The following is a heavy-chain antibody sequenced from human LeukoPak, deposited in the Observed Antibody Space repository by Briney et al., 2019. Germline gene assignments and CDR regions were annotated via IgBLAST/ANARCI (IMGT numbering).Heavy chain of an antibody. CDR2: ISSSSSYI. CDR1: RFTFSSYS. V-gene: IGHV3-21*01. CDR3: ARATDGYNAEGDY. Sequence: GGSLRLSCAVSRFTFSSYSMNWVRQAPGKGLEWVSPISSSSSYIYYADSVKGRFTISRENPKNSLYLQINSLRAGDTAVYYCARATDGYNAEGDYWGQGTLVTVSS. D-gene: IGHD5-24*01. J-gene: IGHJ4*02.